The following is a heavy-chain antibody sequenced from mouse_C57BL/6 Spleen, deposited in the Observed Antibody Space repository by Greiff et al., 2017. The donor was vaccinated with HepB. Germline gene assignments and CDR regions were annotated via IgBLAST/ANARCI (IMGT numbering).Heavy chain of an antibody. V-gene: IGHV3-6*01. CDR2: ISYDGSN. J-gene: IGHJ1*03. CDR3: ARGGGNRYWYFDV. Sequence: EVQLQQSGPGLVKPSQSLSLTCSVTGYSITSGYYWNWIRQFPGNKLEWMGYISYDGSNNYNPSLKNRISITRDTSKNQFFLKLNSVTTEDTATYYCARGGGNRYWYFDVWGTGTTVTVSS. CDR1: GYSITSGYY. D-gene: IGHD2-1*01.